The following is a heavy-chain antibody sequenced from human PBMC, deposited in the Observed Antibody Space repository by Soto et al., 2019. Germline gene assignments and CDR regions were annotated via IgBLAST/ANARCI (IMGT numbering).Heavy chain of an antibody. CDR3: AKEFGSGYDSDY. J-gene: IGHJ4*02. Sequence: GGSKIHSNSSSEINFSYFSMILVRQDPGKGLEWVSGISGSGGSTDYAGSVKGRFTISRDNSKNTLYLQMNSLRADDTAVYYCAKEFGSGYDSDYWGQGALVTGSS. CDR2: ISGSGGST. CDR1: EINFSYFS. D-gene: IGHD5-12*01. V-gene: IGHV3-23*01.